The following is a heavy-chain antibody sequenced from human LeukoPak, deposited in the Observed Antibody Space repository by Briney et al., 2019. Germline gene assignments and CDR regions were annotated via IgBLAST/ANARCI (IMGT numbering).Heavy chain of an antibody. V-gene: IGHV4-31*02. CDR2: IYYSGST. D-gene: IGHD3-10*01. J-gene: IGHJ3*02. CDR1: GGXX. Sequence: GGXXWSWVRQXPGKGLEWIGYIYYSGSTYYNPSLKSRVTISVDTSKNQFSLKLSSVTAADTAVYYCARDNRAYDAFDIWGQGTMVTVSS. CDR3: ARDNRAYDAFDI.